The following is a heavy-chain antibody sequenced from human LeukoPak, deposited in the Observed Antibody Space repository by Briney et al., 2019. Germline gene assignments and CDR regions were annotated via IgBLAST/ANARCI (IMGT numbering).Heavy chain of an antibody. V-gene: IGHV3-11*01. J-gene: IGHJ3*02. D-gene: IGHD6-13*01. Sequence: GGSLRLSCAASGFTFSDYYMSWIRQAPGKGLEWVSYISSSGSTIYYADSVKGRFTISRDNAKNSLYLQMNSLRAEDTAVYYCARDSSSWPQREGNAFDIWGQGTMVTVSS. CDR3: ARDSSSWPQREGNAFDI. CDR1: GFTFSDYY. CDR2: ISSSGSTI.